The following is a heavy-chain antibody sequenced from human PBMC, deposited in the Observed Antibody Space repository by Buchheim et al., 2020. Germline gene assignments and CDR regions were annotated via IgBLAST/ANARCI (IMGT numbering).Heavy chain of an antibody. V-gene: IGHV1-46*01. CDR3: ARMEYYYGSGSSSWFDP. CDR1: GYTFTSYY. Sequence: QVQLVQSGAEVKKPGASVKVSCKASGYTFTSYYMHWVRQAPGQGLEWMGIINPSGGSTSYAQQFQGRVTMTRATSMSTVYMELSSLRSEDTAVYYCARMEYYYGSGSSSWFDPWGQGTL. D-gene: IGHD3-10*01. J-gene: IGHJ5*02. CDR2: INPSGGST.